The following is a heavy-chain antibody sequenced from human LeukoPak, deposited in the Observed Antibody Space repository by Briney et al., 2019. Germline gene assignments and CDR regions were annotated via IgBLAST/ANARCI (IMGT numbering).Heavy chain of an antibody. CDR2: ISYDGSNK. V-gene: IGHV3-30*18. CDR3: AKGYCTNGVCSYFDY. CDR1: GFTFSSYG. D-gene: IGHD2-8*01. Sequence: GSLRLSCAASGFTFSSYGMHWVRQAPGKGLEWVAVISYDGSNKYYADSVKGRFTISRDNSKNTLYLQMNSLRAEDTAVYYCAKGYCTNGVCSYFDYWGQGTLVTVSS. J-gene: IGHJ4*02.